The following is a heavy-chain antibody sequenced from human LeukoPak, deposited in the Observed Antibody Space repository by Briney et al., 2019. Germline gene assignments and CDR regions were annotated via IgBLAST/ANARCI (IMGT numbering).Heavy chain of an antibody. Sequence: ASVKVSCKASGYTFTSYGISWVRQAPGQGLEWMGWISAYNGDTNYAQKLQGRVTMTTDTSTSTAYMELSSLRSEDTAVYYCARQGTIFGVDKYYYYYMDVWGKGTTVTVSS. CDR1: GYTFTSYG. CDR2: ISAYNGDT. V-gene: IGHV1-18*01. CDR3: ARQGTIFGVDKYYYYYMDV. J-gene: IGHJ6*03. D-gene: IGHD3-3*01.